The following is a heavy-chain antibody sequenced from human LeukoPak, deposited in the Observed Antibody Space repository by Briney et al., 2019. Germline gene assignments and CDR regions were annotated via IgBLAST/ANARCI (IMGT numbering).Heavy chain of an antibody. J-gene: IGHJ4*02. CDR2: VHTTSGNT. D-gene: IGHD1-14*01. V-gene: IGHV4-4*07. CDR3: ARELRNIGEYYFDY. CDR1: TVNHYH. Sequence: SETRSLTCSVDTVNHYHWNWVRQSAGTGLEWIGRVHTTSGNTFANPSLWGRVTVSIDTTKNEFLLQLTSMTAADTAVYHCARELRNIGEYYFDYWGQGVPVTVSS.